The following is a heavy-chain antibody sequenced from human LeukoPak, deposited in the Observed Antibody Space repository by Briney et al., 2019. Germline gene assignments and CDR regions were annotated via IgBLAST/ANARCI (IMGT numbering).Heavy chain of an antibody. CDR3: ARQVSTDGYNPAANYFDY. CDR2: IYTSGNT. D-gene: IGHD5-24*01. J-gene: IGHJ4*02. CDR1: GGSISSYY. Sequence: SETLSLTCTVSGGSISSYYWSWIRQPPGKGLEWIGYIYTSGNTNYNPSLKSRVTISVDTSKNQFSLKLSSVTAADTAVYYCARQVSTDGYNPAANYFDYWGQGTLVTVSS. V-gene: IGHV4-4*09.